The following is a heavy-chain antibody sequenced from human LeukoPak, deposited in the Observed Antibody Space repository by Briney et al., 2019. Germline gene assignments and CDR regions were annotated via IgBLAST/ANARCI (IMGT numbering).Heavy chain of an antibody. V-gene: IGHV1-69*05. J-gene: IGHJ3*02. CDR2: IIPIFGTA. CDR1: GGTFSSYA. Sequence: AASVKVSCKASGGTFSSYAISWVRQAPGQGLEWMGRIIPIFGTANYAQKFQGRVTITTDESTSTAYMELSSLRSEDTAVYYCARDGGGTGTMWWAFDIWGQGTMVTVSS. D-gene: IGHD1-7*01. CDR3: ARDGGGTGTMWWAFDI.